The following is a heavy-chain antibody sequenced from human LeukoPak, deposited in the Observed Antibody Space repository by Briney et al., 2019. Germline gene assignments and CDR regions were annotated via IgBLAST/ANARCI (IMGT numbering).Heavy chain of an antibody. J-gene: IGHJ5*02. V-gene: IGHV3-66*01. CDR3: AKVEEGWFDP. CDR1: GFTVSSNY. Sequence: GGSLRLSCAAPGFTVSSNYMGWVRQAPGRGLEWVSVIYSDTTAYYPDSVKGRFTISRDNSKNTLYLQMNSLSTDDTAVYYCAKVEEGWFDPWGQGTLVTVSS. CDR2: IYSDTTA.